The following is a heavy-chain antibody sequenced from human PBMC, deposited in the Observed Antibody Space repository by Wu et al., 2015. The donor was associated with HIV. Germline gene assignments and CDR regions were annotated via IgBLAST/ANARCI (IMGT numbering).Heavy chain of an antibody. Sequence: VQLVQSGVEVKKPGASVKVSCKASGYKFTGYYLHWVRQAPGQGLEWMGWINPNSGGTNYAQKFQDRVSMTRDTSSSAAYMELSRLRSDDTAVYYCARVYGSGTYYPPYYYYGMDVWGQRDHGHRLI. CDR1: GYKFTGYY. CDR3: ARVYGSGTYYPPYYYYGMDV. J-gene: IGHJ6*02. D-gene: IGHD3-10*01. CDR2: INPNSGGT. V-gene: IGHV1-2*02.